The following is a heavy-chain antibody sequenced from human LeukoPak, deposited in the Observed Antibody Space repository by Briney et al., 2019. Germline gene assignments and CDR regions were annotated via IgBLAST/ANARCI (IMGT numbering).Heavy chain of an antibody. CDR3: AKESIDYYGSSGYLGYYYMDV. D-gene: IGHD3-22*01. V-gene: IGHV3-9*01. CDR1: GFTFDDYA. CDR2: ISWNSGSI. J-gene: IGHJ6*03. Sequence: GRSLRLSCAASGFTFDDYAMHWVRQAPGKGLEWVSGISWNSGSIGYADSVKGRFTISRDNAKNSLYLQMNSLRAEDTALYYCAKESIDYYGSSGYLGYYYMDVWGKGTTVTVSS.